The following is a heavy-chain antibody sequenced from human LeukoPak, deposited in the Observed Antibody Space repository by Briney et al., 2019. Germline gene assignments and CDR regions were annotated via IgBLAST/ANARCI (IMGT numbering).Heavy chain of an antibody. V-gene: IGHV4-34*01. Sequence: SETLSLTCAVSGGSFSGYYWSWIRQPPGKGLEWIGEINHSGSTNYNPSLKSRVTISVDTSKNQFSLKLSSVTAADTAVYYCARGRGVVPSYSSSWYKVNYYLDYWGQGTLVTVSS. CDR1: GGSFSGYY. CDR3: ARGRGVVPSYSSSWYKVNYYLDY. D-gene: IGHD6-13*01. J-gene: IGHJ4*02. CDR2: INHSGST.